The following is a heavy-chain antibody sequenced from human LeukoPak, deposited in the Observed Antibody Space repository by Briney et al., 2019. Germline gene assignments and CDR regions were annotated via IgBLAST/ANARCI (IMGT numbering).Heavy chain of an antibody. Sequence: GGSLRLSCAASGFTFSSYAMSWVRQAPGKGLEWVSAISGSGGSTYYADSVKGRFTIFRDNSKNTLYLQMNSLRAEDTAVYYCAKALQLDYYYGMDVWGQGTTVTVSS. J-gene: IGHJ6*02. D-gene: IGHD6-13*01. CDR3: AKALQLDYYYGMDV. V-gene: IGHV3-23*01. CDR2: ISGSGGST. CDR1: GFTFSSYA.